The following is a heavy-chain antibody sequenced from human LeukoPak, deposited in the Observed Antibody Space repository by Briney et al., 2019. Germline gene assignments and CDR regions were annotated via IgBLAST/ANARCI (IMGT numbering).Heavy chain of an antibody. CDR3: ARALPVVTAMGGVFDY. V-gene: IGHV4-61*01. J-gene: IGHJ4*02. CDR1: GGSISSSSYY. Sequence: PSETLSLTCTVSGGSISSSSYYWSWIRRPPGKGLEWIGYIYYSGSTNYNPSLKSRVTISVDTSKNQFSLKLSSVTAADTAVYYCARALPVVTAMGGVFDYWGQGTLVTVSS. CDR2: IYYSGST. D-gene: IGHD2-21*02.